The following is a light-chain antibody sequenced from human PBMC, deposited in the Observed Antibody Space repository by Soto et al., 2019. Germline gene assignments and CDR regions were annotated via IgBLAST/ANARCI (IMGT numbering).Light chain of an antibody. Sequence: DIPMTQSPSTLSASVGDRVTITCRASQNISRLLAWYQQKPGEAPKVLIYDVSRLESGVPSRFSGSGSGTEFTLTIISLQPDDFATYYCQQCNTFWTFGQGTKVEIK. CDR3: QQCNTFWT. V-gene: IGKV1-5*01. J-gene: IGKJ1*01. CDR2: DVS. CDR1: QNISRL.